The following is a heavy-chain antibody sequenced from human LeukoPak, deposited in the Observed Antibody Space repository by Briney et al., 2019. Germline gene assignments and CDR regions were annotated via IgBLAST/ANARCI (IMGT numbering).Heavy chain of an antibody. CDR2: ISSSSDYI. CDR1: GFTFSTYL. Sequence: GGSLRLSCAASGFTFSTYLMNWVRQAPGKGLEWVSSISSSSDYIYYVDSVKGRFTISRDNAKNSLFLQMNSLRAEDTAVYFCARGNIKFNYWGRGTLVTVSS. V-gene: IGHV3-21*01. J-gene: IGHJ4*02. CDR3: ARGNIKFNY.